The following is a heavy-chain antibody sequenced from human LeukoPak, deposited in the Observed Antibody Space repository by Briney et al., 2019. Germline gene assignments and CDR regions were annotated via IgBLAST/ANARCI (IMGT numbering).Heavy chain of an antibody. Sequence: GGALRLSCAASGFTVSTNCMSWVRQAHGKGLEWVSTIYSDGTTYYAHSVMGRFTISRHNSRYTLYLQMNSLRAEDTAVYYCARVDSVMAYYFDLWGQGTLVTVSS. J-gene: IGHJ4*02. CDR1: GFTVSTNC. D-gene: IGHD5-18*01. CDR3: ARVDSVMAYYFDL. CDR2: IYSDGTT. V-gene: IGHV3-53*04.